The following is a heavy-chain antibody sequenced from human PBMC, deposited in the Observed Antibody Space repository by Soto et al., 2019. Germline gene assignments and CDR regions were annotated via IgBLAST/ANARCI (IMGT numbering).Heavy chain of an antibody. CDR3: ARPIHSGSNSPFDS. CDR1: GGSISSSDYY. CDR2: IYYSGST. D-gene: IGHD1-26*01. J-gene: IGHJ4*02. Sequence: QLQLQESGPGLVKPSETLSLTCTVSGGSISSSDYYWGWIRQPPGKGLEWIGSIYYSGSTYYNPSLKSRVTISVDTSKNQFSLKLSSVSAADTAVYYCARPIHSGSNSPFDSWGQGTLLTVSS. V-gene: IGHV4-39*01.